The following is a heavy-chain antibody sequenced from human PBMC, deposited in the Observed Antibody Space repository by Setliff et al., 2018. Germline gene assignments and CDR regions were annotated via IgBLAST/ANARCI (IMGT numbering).Heavy chain of an antibody. Sequence: GGSLRLSCAASGFTFSSYNMDWVRQAPGKGLEWVSYINSRSSSYTNYADSVKGRFTISRDNAKNSLYLQMNSLRAEDTAVYYCVRGGSAPSSYQYPLDVWGQGTTVTVSS. V-gene: IGHV3-21*05. CDR2: INSRSSSYT. J-gene: IGHJ6*02. CDR3: VRGGSAPSSYQYPLDV. D-gene: IGHD1-26*01. CDR1: GFTFSSYN.